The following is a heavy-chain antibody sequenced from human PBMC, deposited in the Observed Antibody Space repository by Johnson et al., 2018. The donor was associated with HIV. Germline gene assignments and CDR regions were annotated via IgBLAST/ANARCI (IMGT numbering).Heavy chain of an antibody. J-gene: IGHJ3*02. D-gene: IGHD3-3*01. CDR3: AKTNYNFWSGYAFDI. CDR1: GFSFSGFA. Sequence: QVQLVESGGGLVQPGRSLRLSCVVSGFSFSGFAMHWVRQAPGKGLDWMAVISYDGRNQQYAESVKCRFTISRDNYKNTLYLQMSSVRPEDTAVYYCAKTNYNFWSGYAFDIWGQGTMVTVSS. V-gene: IGHV3-30-3*02. CDR2: ISYDGRNQ.